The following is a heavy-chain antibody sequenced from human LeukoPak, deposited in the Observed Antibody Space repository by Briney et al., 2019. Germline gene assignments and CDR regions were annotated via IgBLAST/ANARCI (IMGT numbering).Heavy chain of an antibody. CDR3: ARGLWELLDPYYYYYMDV. Sequence: SETLSLTCTASGGSISSYYWSWIRQPAGKGLEWMGRIYTSGSTNYNPSLKSRVTISVDKSKNQFSLKLSSVTAADTAVYYCARGLWELLDPYYYYYMDVWGKGTMVTVSS. V-gene: IGHV4-4*07. CDR2: IYTSGST. D-gene: IGHD1-26*01. CDR1: GGSISSYY. J-gene: IGHJ6*03.